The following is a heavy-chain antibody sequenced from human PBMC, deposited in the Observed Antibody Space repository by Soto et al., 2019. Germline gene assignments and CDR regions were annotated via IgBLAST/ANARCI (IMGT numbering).Heavy chain of an antibody. J-gene: IGHJ4*02. D-gene: IGHD6-6*01. CDR1: GGTFSSYT. CDR3: ARDRDSSSSVGNFDY. CDR2: IIPILGIA. Sequence: QVQLVQSGAEVKKPGSSVNVSCKASGGTFSSYTISWVRQAPGQGLEWMGRIIPILGIANYAQKFQGRVTITADKSTSTDYMELSSLRSEDTAVYYCARDRDSSSSVGNFDYWGQGTLVTVSS. V-gene: IGHV1-69*08.